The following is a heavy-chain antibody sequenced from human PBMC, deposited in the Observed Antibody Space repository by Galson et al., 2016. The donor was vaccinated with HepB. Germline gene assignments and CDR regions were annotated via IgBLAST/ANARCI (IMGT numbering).Heavy chain of an antibody. CDR3: ARTMIRGVVRALVFDS. D-gene: IGHD3-10*01. CDR1: GFTFSTYW. Sequence: SLRLSCAASGFTFSTYWLSWVRQAPGKGLEWVANIAPDGGEKYFVDSVKGRFSISRDNSKNSLNLQMNSLRGEGTAVYYCARTMIRGVVRALVFDSWGQGTLVTVSS. J-gene: IGHJ4*02. CDR2: IAPDGGEK. V-gene: IGHV3-7*01.